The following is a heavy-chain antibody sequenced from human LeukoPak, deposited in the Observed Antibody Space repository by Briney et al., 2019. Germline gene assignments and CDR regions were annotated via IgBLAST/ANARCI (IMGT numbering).Heavy chain of an antibody. CDR3: ARRAGGNPDDAFDI. CDR2: INPSGGTT. Sequence: GASVKVSCKASGYTFTSYYMHWVRQAPGQGLEWMGIINPSGGTTAYAQKFQGRVTMARDTSTSTVYMELSSLRSDDTAVYYCARRAGGNPDDAFDIWGQGTMVTVSS. CDR1: GYTFTSYY. J-gene: IGHJ3*02. V-gene: IGHV1-46*01. D-gene: IGHD4-23*01.